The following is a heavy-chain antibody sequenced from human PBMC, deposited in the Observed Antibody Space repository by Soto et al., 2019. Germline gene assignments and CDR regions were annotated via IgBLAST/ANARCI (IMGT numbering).Heavy chain of an antibody. V-gene: IGHV4-30-2*01. CDR1: GGSISSGGYS. Sequence: SETLSLTCAVSGGSISSGGYSWSWIRQPPGKGLEWIGYIYHSGSTYYNPSLKSRVTISVDRSKNQFSLKLSSVTAADTAVYYCARGPVSSYYGMDVWGQGTTVTVSS. J-gene: IGHJ6*02. D-gene: IGHD4-4*01. CDR3: ARGPVSSYYGMDV. CDR2: IYHSGST.